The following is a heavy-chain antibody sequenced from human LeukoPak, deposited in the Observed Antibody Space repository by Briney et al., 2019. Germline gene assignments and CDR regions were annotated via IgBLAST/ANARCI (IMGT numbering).Heavy chain of an antibody. Sequence: PSETLSLTCAVFGGSFSDYYWTWIRQPPGKGLEWIGEINHSGSTNYNPSLKSRVTISIDTSKNQFSLRLSSVTAAATAVYYCARKQWLVLADAFDIWGQGTMVTVSS. V-gene: IGHV4-34*01. J-gene: IGHJ3*02. CDR3: ARKQWLVLADAFDI. CDR2: INHSGST. CDR1: GGSFSDYY. D-gene: IGHD6-19*01.